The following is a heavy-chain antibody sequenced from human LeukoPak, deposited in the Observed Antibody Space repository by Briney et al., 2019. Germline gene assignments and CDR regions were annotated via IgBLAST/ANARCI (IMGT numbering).Heavy chain of an antibody. V-gene: IGHV3-7*01. CDR3: VTWGVEAGMDH. CDR2: INPDGSDT. Sequence: PGRSLRLSCEVSGFSSGFTCDYCWMGCVPQAPGKGLEGVANINPDGSDTYYVDSVKGRFTISRDNAKKSMFLQMNSLRAEDTAVYYCVTWGVEAGMDHWGPGTLVTVSS. J-gene: IGHJ4*02. CDR1: GFSSGFTCDYCW. D-gene: IGHD6-13*01.